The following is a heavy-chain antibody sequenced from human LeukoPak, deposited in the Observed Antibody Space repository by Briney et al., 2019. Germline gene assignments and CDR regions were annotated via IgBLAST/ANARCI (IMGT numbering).Heavy chain of an antibody. V-gene: IGHV4-59*11. CDR3: ARVLQNYYHMDV. J-gene: IGHJ6*03. Sequence: SETLSLTCTVSGVSINSHYWSWVRQPPGKGLEWLGFIYDSGSANYKSSLKSRVTMTGDTSKNQFSLKLNSVSAADTAVYYCARVLQNYYHMDVWGKGTTVTVSS. CDR1: GVSINSHY. D-gene: IGHD3-3*01. CDR2: IYDSGSA.